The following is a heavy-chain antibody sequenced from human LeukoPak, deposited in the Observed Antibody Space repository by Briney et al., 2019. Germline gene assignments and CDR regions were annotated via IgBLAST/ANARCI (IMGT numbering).Heavy chain of an antibody. V-gene: IGHV4-59*08. D-gene: IGHD5-24*01. Sequence: SETLSLTCTVSGGSISSYYWSWNRQPPGKGLEWIGYIYYSGSTNYNPSLKSRVTISVDTSKNQFSLKLSSVTAADTAVYYCARHGMATNSFDYWGQGTLVTVSS. J-gene: IGHJ4*02. CDR2: IYYSGST. CDR3: ARHGMATNSFDY. CDR1: GGSISSYY.